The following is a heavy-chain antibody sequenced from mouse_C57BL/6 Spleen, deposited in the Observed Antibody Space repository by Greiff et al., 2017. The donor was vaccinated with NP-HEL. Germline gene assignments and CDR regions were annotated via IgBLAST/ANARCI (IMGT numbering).Heavy chain of an antibody. Sequence: VQLQQSGPGLVQPSQSLSITCTVSGFSLTSYGVHWVRQSPGKGLEWLGVIWSGGSTVYNAAFISRLSISKDNSKSQVFFKMNSLQADDTAIYYCARNYGSSYAWFAYWGQGTLVTVSA. CDR2: IWSGGST. J-gene: IGHJ3*01. CDR3: ARNYGSSYAWFAY. D-gene: IGHD1-1*01. CDR1: GFSLTSYG. V-gene: IGHV2-2*01.